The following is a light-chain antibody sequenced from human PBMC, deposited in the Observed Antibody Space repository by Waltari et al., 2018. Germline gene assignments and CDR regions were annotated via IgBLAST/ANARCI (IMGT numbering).Light chain of an antibody. Sequence: DIQMTQSPSTLSASEGDRVTITCRASHTINNYLAWYQQKPGKAPSLLIYAASTLESGVPSKFGGSGSGTDFTLTISCLQSEDFATYYCQQYHTYPWTFGQGTKVEI. CDR3: QQYHTYPWT. CDR1: HTINNY. V-gene: IGKV1-5*01. J-gene: IGKJ1*01. CDR2: AAS.